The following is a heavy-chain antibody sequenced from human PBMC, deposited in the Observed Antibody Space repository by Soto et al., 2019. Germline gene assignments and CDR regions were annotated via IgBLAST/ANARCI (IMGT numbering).Heavy chain of an antibody. CDR1: VGSFSGYY. Sequence: SETLSLTCAFYVGSFSGYYWSCIRHPPGKGLEWIGEINHSGSTNYSPSLKSRVTISVDTSKNQFSLKLSSVTAADTAVYYCARGRRVYSSSWYNRFEPWGQGTLVIVSS. CDR3: ARGRRVYSSSWYNRFEP. J-gene: IGHJ5*02. V-gene: IGHV4-34*01. D-gene: IGHD6-13*01. CDR2: INHSGST.